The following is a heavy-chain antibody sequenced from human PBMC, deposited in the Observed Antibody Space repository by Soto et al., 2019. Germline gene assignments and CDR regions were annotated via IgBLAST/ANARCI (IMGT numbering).Heavy chain of an antibody. V-gene: IGHV4-31*03. CDR2: IYYSGST. CDR1: GGSISSGGYY. Sequence: QVQLQESGPGLVKPSQTLSLMCTVSGGSISSGGYYWSWIRQLPGKGLAWIGNIYYSGSTYYNPALKSRVTISVDTSKNQFSLKLSSVTAADTAVYYCARAMTTVTPYYFDYWGQGTLVTVSS. CDR3: ARAMTTVTPYYFDY. J-gene: IGHJ4*02. D-gene: IGHD4-17*01.